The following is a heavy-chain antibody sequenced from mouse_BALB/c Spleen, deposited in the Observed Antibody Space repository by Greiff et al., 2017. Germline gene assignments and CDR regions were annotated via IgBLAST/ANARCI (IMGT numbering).Heavy chain of an antibody. V-gene: IGHV4-1*02. CDR2: INPDSSTI. D-gene: IGHD1-1*01. Sequence: VQLKESGGGLVQPGGSLKLSCAASGFDFSRYWMSWVRQAPGKGLEWIGEINPDSSTINYTPSLKDKFIISRDNAKNTLYLQMSKVRSEDTALYYCAKRGNYYGSSSYYFDYWGQGTTLTVSS. J-gene: IGHJ2*01. CDR3: AKRGNYYGSSSYYFDY. CDR1: GFDFSRYW.